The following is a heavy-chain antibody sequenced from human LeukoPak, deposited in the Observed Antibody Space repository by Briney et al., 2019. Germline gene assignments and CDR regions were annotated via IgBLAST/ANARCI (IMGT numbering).Heavy chain of an antibody. CDR3: ARGVAAYYYYYMDV. V-gene: IGHV4-39*07. J-gene: IGHJ6*03. Sequence: SETLSLTCTVSGGSISSSSYYWGWIRQPPGKGLEWIGSIYYSGSTYYNPSLKSRVTISVDTSKNQFSLKLSSVTAADTAVYYCARGVAAYYYYYMDVWGKGTTVTVSS. D-gene: IGHD2-15*01. CDR2: IYYSGST. CDR1: GGSISSSSYY.